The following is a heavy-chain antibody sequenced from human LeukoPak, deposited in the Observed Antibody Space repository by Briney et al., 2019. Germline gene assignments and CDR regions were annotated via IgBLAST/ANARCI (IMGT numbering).Heavy chain of an antibody. Sequence: ASVKVSCKASGYTFTSYGISWVRQAPGQGLEWMGWINTNTGNPTYAQGFTGRFVFSLDTSVSTAYLQISSLKAEDTAVYYCARGGGLRLGELFYWYFDLWGRGTLVTVSS. J-gene: IGHJ2*01. CDR2: INTNTGNP. CDR3: ARGGGLRLGELFYWYFDL. D-gene: IGHD3-16*01. CDR1: GYTFTSYG. V-gene: IGHV7-4-1*02.